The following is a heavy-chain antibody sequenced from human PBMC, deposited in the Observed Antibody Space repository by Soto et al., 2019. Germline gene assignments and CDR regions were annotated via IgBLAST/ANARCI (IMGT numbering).Heavy chain of an antibody. D-gene: IGHD3-3*01. CDR1: GYTFTSYG. V-gene: IGHV1-18*01. Sequence: ASVKVSCKASGYTFTSYGISWVRQAPGQGLEWMGWISAYNGNTNYAQKLQGRVTMTTDTSTSTAYMELRSLRSDDTAVYYCARGTPSYYDFWSGQNWFDPWGQGTLVTVSS. J-gene: IGHJ5*02. CDR2: ISAYNGNT. CDR3: ARGTPSYYDFWSGQNWFDP.